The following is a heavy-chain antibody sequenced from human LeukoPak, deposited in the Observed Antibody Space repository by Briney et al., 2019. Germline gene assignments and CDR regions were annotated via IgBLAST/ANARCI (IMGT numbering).Heavy chain of an antibody. Sequence: QSGGSLRLSCAASGFTVSSNYMSWVRQAPGKGLDWVSAITGSGGNTYYADSAKGRFTISRDNSKNTLYLQMNSLRAEDTAVYYCAKGAAWSTNYFDFWGQGTLVTVSS. J-gene: IGHJ4*02. CDR1: GFTVSSNY. V-gene: IGHV3-23*01. CDR2: ITGSGGNT. D-gene: IGHD3-3*01. CDR3: AKGAAWSTNYFDF.